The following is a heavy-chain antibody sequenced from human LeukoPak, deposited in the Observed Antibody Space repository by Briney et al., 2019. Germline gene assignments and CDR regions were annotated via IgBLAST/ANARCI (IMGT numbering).Heavy chain of an antibody. CDR2: IKGDGNEK. CDR3: ATYDLPPDAMGA. CDR1: GFTFKDYW. Sequence: GGSLRLSCAASGFTFKDYWMIWVRQAPGKGLEWVANIKGDGNEKYYVDSVKGRFTISRDNAENSLYLQMNSLRAEDTALYYCATYDLPPDAMGAWGHGTSVTVSS. D-gene: IGHD3-3*01. J-gene: IGHJ6*02. V-gene: IGHV3-7*01.